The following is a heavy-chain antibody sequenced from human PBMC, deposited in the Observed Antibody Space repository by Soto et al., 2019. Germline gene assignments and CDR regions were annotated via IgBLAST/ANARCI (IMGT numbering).Heavy chain of an antibody. D-gene: IGHD3-22*01. J-gene: IGHJ4*02. Sequence: SVKVSCKASGGTFSSYAISWVRQAPVQGLEWMGGIIPIFGTANYAQKFQGRVTITADESTSTAYMELSSLRSGDTAVYYCARGREYYYDSSGYYYADYWGQGTLVTVSS. CDR3: ARGREYYYDSSGYYYADY. V-gene: IGHV1-69*01. CDR1: GGTFSSYA. CDR2: IIPIFGTA.